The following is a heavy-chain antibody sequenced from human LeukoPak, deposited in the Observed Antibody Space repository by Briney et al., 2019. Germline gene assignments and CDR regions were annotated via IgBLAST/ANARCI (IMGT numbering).Heavy chain of an antibody. D-gene: IGHD2-2*01. CDR3: ARAQVPAAMDY. J-gene: IGHJ4*02. Sequence: GGSLRLSCAASGFTFSSYWMSWVRQAPGKGLEWVANIKQDGSEKYYVDSVRGRFTISRDNAKNSLYLQMNSLRAEDTAVYYCARAQVPAAMDYWGQGTLVTVSS. V-gene: IGHV3-7*03. CDR2: IKQDGSEK. CDR1: GFTFSSYW.